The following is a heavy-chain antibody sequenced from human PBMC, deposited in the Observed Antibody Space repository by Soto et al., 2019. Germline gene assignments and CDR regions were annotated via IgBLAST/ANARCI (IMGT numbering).Heavy chain of an antibody. CDR1: GFTFSSYG. CDR3: AKGTLGYCSGGSCPTPFDY. V-gene: IGHV3-30*18. Sequence: QVQLVESGGGVVQPGRSLRLSCAASGFTFSSYGMHWVRQAPGKGLEWVAVISYDGSNKYYADSVKGRFTISRDSSKNTLYLQMNSLRAEDTAVYYCAKGTLGYCSGGSCPTPFDYWGQGTLVTVSS. CDR2: ISYDGSNK. J-gene: IGHJ4*02. D-gene: IGHD2-15*01.